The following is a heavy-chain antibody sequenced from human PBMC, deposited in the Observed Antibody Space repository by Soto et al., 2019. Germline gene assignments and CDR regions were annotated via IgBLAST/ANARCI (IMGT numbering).Heavy chain of an antibody. D-gene: IGHD1-7*01. CDR3: AKEGITGTTGLDY. CDR1: GFTFDDYA. Sequence: EVQLVESGGGLVQPGRSLRLSCAASGFTFDDYAMHWVRQAPGKGLEWVSGISWNRGSIGYADSVKGRFTISRDNAKNSLYLQMNSLRAEDTALYYCAKEGITGTTGLDYWGQGTLVTVSS. V-gene: IGHV3-9*01. CDR2: ISWNRGSI. J-gene: IGHJ4*02.